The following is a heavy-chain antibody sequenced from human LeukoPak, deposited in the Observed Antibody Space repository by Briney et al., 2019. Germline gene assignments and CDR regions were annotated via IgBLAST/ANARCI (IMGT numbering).Heavy chain of an antibody. J-gene: IGHJ6*02. CDR3: ARAGAAKLGIIFYYYGMDV. Sequence: PWASVKVSCKASGYTFTSYDINWVRQATGQGLEWMGWMNPNSGNTGYAQKFQGRVTMTRNTSISTAYMELSSLRSEDTAVYYCARAGAAKLGIIFYYYGMDVWGQGTTVTVSS. CDR2: MNPNSGNT. CDR1: GYTFTSYD. D-gene: IGHD7-27*01. V-gene: IGHV1-8*01.